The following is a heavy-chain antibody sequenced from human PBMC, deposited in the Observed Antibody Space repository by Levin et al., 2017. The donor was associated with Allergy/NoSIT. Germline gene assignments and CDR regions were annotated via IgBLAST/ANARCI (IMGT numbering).Heavy chain of an antibody. V-gene: IGHV4-31*03. D-gene: IGHD2-15*01. Sequence: PSETLSLTCTVSGGSISSGGYYWSWIRQHPGKGLEWIGYIYYSGSTYYNPSLKSRVTISVDTSKNQFSLKLSSVTAAGTAVYYCARVLDCSGGSCYFDYWGQGTLVTVSS. CDR2: IYYSGST. J-gene: IGHJ4*02. CDR1: GGSISSGGYY. CDR3: ARVLDCSGGSCYFDY.